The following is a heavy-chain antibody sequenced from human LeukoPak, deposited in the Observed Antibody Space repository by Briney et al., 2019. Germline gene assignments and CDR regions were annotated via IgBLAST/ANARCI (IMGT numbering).Heavy chain of an antibody. CDR3: ARLLYGGFGYSYGYDAFDI. D-gene: IGHD5-18*01. V-gene: IGHV4-59*01. CDR2: IYYSGST. Sequence: SETLSLTCTVSGGSISSYYWSWIRQPPGKGLEWIGYIYYSGSTNYTPSLKSRVTISVDTSKNQFSLKLSSVTAADTAVYYCARLLYGGFGYSYGYDAFDIWGQGTMVTVSS. CDR1: GGSISSYY. J-gene: IGHJ3*02.